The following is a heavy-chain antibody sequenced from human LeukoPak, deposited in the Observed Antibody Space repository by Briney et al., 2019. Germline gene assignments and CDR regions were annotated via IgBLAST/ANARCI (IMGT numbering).Heavy chain of an antibody. Sequence: SETLSLTCTVSGGSISSYYWSWIRQPPGKGLEWIGYIYYSGSTNYNPSLKSRVTISVDTSKNQFSLKLSSVTAADTAVYYCAREVLRSGWFGGEFDYWGQGTLVTVST. CDR2: IYYSGST. CDR3: AREVLRSGWFGGEFDY. J-gene: IGHJ4*02. CDR1: GGSISSYY. V-gene: IGHV4-59*01. D-gene: IGHD6-19*01.